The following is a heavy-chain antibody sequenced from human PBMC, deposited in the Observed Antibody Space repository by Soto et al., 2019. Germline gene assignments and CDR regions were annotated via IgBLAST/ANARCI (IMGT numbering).Heavy chain of an antibody. CDR3: AKDHGRGSSSAFDY. CDR2: ISGSGGST. J-gene: IGHJ4*02. CDR1: GFTFSSYA. V-gene: IGHV3-23*01. Sequence: GGSLRLSCAASGFTFSSYAMSWVRQAPGKGMEWVSAISGSGGSTYYADSMKGRFTISRDNSKNTLYLQMNSLRAEDTAVYYCAKDHGRGSSSAFDYWGQGTLVTVSP. D-gene: IGHD6-6*01.